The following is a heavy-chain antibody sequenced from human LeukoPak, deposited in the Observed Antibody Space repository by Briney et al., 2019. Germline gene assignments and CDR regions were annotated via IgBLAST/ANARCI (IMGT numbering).Heavy chain of an antibody. Sequence: GGSLILSCAASGFTFSRYWMSWVRQAPGKGLEWVANIKQDGSEKHYGDSVKGRFTVSRDNAKNSLYLQMSSLRAEDTAVYYCANNSDYRFDSWGQGTLVTVSS. D-gene: IGHD5-12*01. J-gene: IGHJ4*02. CDR3: ANNSDYRFDS. V-gene: IGHV3-7*05. CDR1: GFTFSRYW. CDR2: IKQDGSEK.